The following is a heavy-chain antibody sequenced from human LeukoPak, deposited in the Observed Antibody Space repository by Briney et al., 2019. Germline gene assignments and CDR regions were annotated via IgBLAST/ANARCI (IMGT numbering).Heavy chain of an antibody. V-gene: IGHV3-33*06. D-gene: IGHD4-11*01. Sequence: GGSLRLPCAASGFTFSHYGVHWVRQTPGAGLEWVAVIWSDGSDKYYAKSVKGRFTISRDNSKNSLFLQMNSLRAEDTAVYYCAKDAQRGFDYSNSLQNWGQGILVTVSS. CDR1: GFTFSHYG. J-gene: IGHJ1*01. CDR3: AKDAQRGFDYSNSLQN. CDR2: IWSDGSDK.